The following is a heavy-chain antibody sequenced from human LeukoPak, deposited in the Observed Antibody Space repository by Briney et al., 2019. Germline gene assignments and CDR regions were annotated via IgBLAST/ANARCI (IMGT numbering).Heavy chain of an antibody. CDR2: VYYSGST. Sequence: SETLSLTCTVSGGSISSYYWSWIRQPPGKGLEWIGYVYYSGSTNYNPSLNSRVTISIDTSKNQFSLRLSSVTAADTAVYYCAKGGDYGSINWFDPWGQGTLVIVSS. CDR1: GGSISSYY. CDR3: AKGGDYGSINWFDP. J-gene: IGHJ5*02. V-gene: IGHV4-59*01. D-gene: IGHD4-17*01.